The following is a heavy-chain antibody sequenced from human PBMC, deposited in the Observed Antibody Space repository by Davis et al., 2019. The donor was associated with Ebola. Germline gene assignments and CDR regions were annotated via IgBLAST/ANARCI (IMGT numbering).Heavy chain of an antibody. Sequence: GESLKISCSASGFTFSSYAMHWVRQAPGKGLEYVSAISSNGGSTYYADSVKGRFTISRDNSKNTLYLQMSSLRAEDTAVYYCVKDRGGSQQLVGYFDYWGQGTLVTVSS. CDR1: GFTFSSYA. V-gene: IGHV3-64D*08. CDR3: VKDRGGSQQLVGYFDY. J-gene: IGHJ4*02. CDR2: ISSNGGST. D-gene: IGHD6-13*01.